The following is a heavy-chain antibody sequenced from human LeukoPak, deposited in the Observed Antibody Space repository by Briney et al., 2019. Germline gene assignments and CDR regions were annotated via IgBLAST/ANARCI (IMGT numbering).Heavy chain of an antibody. CDR3: ARCSGGSCYLDY. CDR2: ISSSSSYI. J-gene: IGHJ4*02. CDR1: GFTFSSYS. D-gene: IGHD2-15*01. V-gene: IGHV3-21*01. Sequence: GGSLRLSCAASGFTFSSYSMNWVRQAPGKGLEWVSSISSSSSYIYYADSVKGRFTICRDNAKNSLYLQMNSLRAEDTAVYYCARCSGGSCYLDYWGQGTLVTVSS.